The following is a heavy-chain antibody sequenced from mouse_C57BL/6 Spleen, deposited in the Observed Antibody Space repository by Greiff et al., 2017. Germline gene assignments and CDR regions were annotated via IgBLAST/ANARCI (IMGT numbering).Heavy chain of an antibody. Sequence: QVQLQQPGAELVKPGASVKLSCKASGYTFTSYWMHWVKQRPGQGLEWIGMIHPNSGSTNYNEKFKSKATLTVDTSSSTAYMQLSSLTSEDSAVYYCAREEAGKDYWGQGTTLTVSS. V-gene: IGHV1-64*01. CDR1: GYTFTSYW. CDR2: IHPNSGST. CDR3: AREEAGKDY. J-gene: IGHJ2*01. D-gene: IGHD4-1*01.